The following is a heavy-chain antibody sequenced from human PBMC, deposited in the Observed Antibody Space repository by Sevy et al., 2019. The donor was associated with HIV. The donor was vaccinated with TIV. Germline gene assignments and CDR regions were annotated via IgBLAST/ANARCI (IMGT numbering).Heavy chain of an antibody. J-gene: IGHJ4*02. CDR3: TPWKAAQCRFDY. CDR2: LKSDVYGGTV. V-gene: IGHV3-49*04. D-gene: IGHD6-25*01. CDR1: GFTFGDYC. Sequence: GGSLRLSCTASGFTFGDYCMSWVRQAPGKGLEWVAFLKSDVYGGTVDHAASVRGIFVISRDDAKTIAYLQMNDLKTEETGVCYCTPWKAAQCRFDYWGQGSLVPVSS.